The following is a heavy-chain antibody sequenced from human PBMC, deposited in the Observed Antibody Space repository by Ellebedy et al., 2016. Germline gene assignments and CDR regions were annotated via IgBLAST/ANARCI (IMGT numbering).Heavy chain of an antibody. CDR3: ARDRVLGYVVSYYYGMDV. J-gene: IGHJ6*02. V-gene: IGHV1-46*01. CDR2: INPSGGSK. Sequence: ASVKVSXKASGYTFPSYYMHWVRQAPGQGLAWMGIINPSGGSKSYAQKFQGRVTKTRDTSTSTVYMELSSLRSEDTAVYYCARDRVLGYVVSYYYGMDVWGQGTTVTVSS. D-gene: IGHD3-16*01. CDR1: GYTFPSYY.